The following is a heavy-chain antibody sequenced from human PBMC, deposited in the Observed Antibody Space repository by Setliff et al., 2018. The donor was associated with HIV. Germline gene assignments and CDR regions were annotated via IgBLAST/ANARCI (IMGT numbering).Heavy chain of an antibody. J-gene: IGHJ3*02. CDR3: ARVPYRSVWFSGGHDAFDI. CDR1: GGTFSSYA. V-gene: IGHV1-69*13. D-gene: IGHD6-19*01. CDR2: IVPIFGTA. Sequence: ASVKVSCKASGGTFSSYAVSYLRQAPGQGLEWMGGIVPIFGTANYAQKFQGRVTITADESTSTAYMELKSLRSEDTAVYYCARVPYRSVWFSGGHDAFDIWGQGTMVTVSS.